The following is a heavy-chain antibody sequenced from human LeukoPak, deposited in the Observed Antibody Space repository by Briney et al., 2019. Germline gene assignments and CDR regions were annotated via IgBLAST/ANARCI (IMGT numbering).Heavy chain of an antibody. D-gene: IGHD3-22*01. CDR3: ARQSTYYYDSSGYYSDPFDY. J-gene: IGHJ4*02. Sequence: PSETLSLTCTVSGGSISSGSYYWSWIRQPAGKGLEWIGRIYTSGSTNYNPSLKSRVTISVDTSKNQFSLKLSSVTAADTAVYYCARQSTYYYDSSGYYSDPFDYWGQGTLVTVSS. V-gene: IGHV4-61*02. CDR1: GGSISSGSYY. CDR2: IYTSGST.